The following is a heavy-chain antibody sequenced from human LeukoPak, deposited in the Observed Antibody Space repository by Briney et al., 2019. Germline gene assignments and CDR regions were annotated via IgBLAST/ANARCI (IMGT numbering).Heavy chain of an antibody. J-gene: IGHJ5*02. CDR1: GFTFTTFW. CDR2: INPDGSTT. V-gene: IGHV3-74*01. D-gene: IGHD3-16*01. CDR3: ARDLRGSPDR. Sequence: GGSLRLSCAASGFTFTTFWMNWVRQVPGKGLVWVSLINPDGSTTTYADSVKGRFTISRDNAKNTVYLPMNSLRGEDTAVYYCARDLRGSPDRWGQGTLVTVSS.